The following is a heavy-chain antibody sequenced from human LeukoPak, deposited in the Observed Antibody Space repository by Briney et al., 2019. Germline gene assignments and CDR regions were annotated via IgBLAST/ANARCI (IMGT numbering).Heavy chain of an antibody. CDR1: GGTFSSYA. CDR3: ASSTDILTGYLLDY. CDR2: IIPIFGIA. Sequence: SVKVSCKASGGTFSSYAISWVRQAPGQGLEWMGGIIPIFGIANYAQKFQGRVTITADESTSTAYMELSSLRSEDTAVYYCASSTDILTGYLLDYWGQGTLVTVSS. V-gene: IGHV1-69*13. J-gene: IGHJ4*02. D-gene: IGHD3-9*01.